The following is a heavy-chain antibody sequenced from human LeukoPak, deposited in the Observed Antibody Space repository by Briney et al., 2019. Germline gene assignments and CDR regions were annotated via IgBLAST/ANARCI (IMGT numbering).Heavy chain of an antibody. CDR2: IKRDGSER. D-gene: IGHD3-16*01. CDR1: GFTFSSHW. J-gene: IGHJ4*02. CDR3: VRDPDYYYFDF. Sequence: GESLRLSCAASGFTFSSHWMSWVRQVPGKGLEWMANIKRDGSERHHLDSVKGRFTISRDNAKNSLYLQMNSLRAEDTAVYYCVRDPDYYYFDFWGQGTLVTVSS. V-gene: IGHV3-7*05.